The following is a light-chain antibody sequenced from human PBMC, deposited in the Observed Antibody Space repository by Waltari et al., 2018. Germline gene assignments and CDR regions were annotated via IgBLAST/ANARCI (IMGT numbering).Light chain of an antibody. CDR2: VNN. Sequence: QSVLTHPPSASGTPGQRVTIPCSGSSSHIGSNTLNWYQQLPGSAPKLLISVNNQRPSGVPVRFSGSKSGTSASLALSGLQSEDEADYYCAAWDDSLNGVVFGGGTKLTVL. J-gene: IGLJ2*01. CDR1: SSHIGSNT. V-gene: IGLV1-44*01. CDR3: AAWDDSLNGVV.